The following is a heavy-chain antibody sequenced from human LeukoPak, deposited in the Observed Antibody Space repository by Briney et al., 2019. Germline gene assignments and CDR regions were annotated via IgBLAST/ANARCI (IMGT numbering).Heavy chain of an antibody. CDR3: AKGIGPLTMGFDH. D-gene: IGHD2/OR15-2a*01. CDR1: GFTFDDYA. J-gene: IGHJ4*02. CDR2: ISWNGDNI. V-gene: IGHV3-9*01. Sequence: GGSLRLSCAASGFTFDDYAMHWVRQAPGNGLEWVSGISWNGDNIGYGDSVKGRFTISRDNAKNSLSLEMNSLRAEDTALYYCAKGIGPLTMGFDHWGQGTLVTVSS.